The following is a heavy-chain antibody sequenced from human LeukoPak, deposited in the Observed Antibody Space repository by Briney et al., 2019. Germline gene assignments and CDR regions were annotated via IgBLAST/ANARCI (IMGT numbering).Heavy chain of an antibody. J-gene: IGHJ6*03. CDR3: ARDGYYFHYYYMDV. CDR2: IRYYGSNK. V-gene: IGHV3-30*02. CDR1: GFPFSSYG. Sequence: GGSLRLSCAASGFPFSSYGMHWVRQAPGRGLEGVAFIRYYGSNKYYADSVKGRFTISRDNSKNTLYLQMNSLRAEDTAVYYCARDGYYFHYYYMDVWGKGTTVTISS.